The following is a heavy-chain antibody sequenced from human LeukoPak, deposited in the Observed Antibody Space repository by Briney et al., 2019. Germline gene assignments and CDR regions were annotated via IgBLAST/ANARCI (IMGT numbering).Heavy chain of an antibody. J-gene: IGHJ4*02. CDR3: GRQSTLRSIGC. Sequence: PSDTLSLTCTVSGGCISSSTYYWRGIRQPPGKGLEGIGSIYYSGGTYYNPCLKSRVTISVDTYKNQFSLKLSSVTAADMDVYYCGRQSTLRSIGCWGQGTLVTVSS. CDR1: GGCISSSTYY. V-gene: IGHV4-39*01. D-gene: IGHD3-3*01. CDR2: IYYSGGT.